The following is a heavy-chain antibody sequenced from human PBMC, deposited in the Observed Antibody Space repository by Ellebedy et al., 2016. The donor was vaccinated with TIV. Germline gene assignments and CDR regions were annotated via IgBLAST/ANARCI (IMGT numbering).Heavy chain of an antibody. Sequence: GGSLRLXXAASGFTFSNAWMSWVRQAPGKGLEWVGRIKSKTDGGTTDYAAPVKGRFTISRDDSKNTLYLQMNGLKTEDTAVYYCTTDGGTRITIFGVITYPWGQGTLVTVSS. V-gene: IGHV3-15*01. J-gene: IGHJ5*02. CDR1: GFTFSNAW. CDR2: IKSKTDGGTT. D-gene: IGHD3-3*01. CDR3: TTDGGTRITIFGVITYP.